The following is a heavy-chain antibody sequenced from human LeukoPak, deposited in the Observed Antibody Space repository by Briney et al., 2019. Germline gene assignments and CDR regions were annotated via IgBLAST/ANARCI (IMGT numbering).Heavy chain of an antibody. CDR1: GYTFTSYA. V-gene: IGHV7-4-1*02. D-gene: IGHD6-13*01. CDR2: TNTNTGNP. Sequence: ASVKVSCKASGYTFTSYAMNWVRQAPGQGLEWMGWTNTNTGNPTYAQGFTGRFVFSLDTSVSTAYLQISSLKADDTAVYYCARDPYTSSSWYRGRANNWFDPWGQGTLVTVSS. J-gene: IGHJ5*02. CDR3: ARDPYTSSSWYRGRANNWFDP.